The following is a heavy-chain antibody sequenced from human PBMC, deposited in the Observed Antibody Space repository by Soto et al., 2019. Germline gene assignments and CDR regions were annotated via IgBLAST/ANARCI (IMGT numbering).Heavy chain of an antibody. V-gene: IGHV6-1*01. J-gene: IGHJ6*03. Sequence: PSQTLSLTCAISGDSVSSNSAAWNWIRLSPSRGLEWLARTYYRSRWYNDYAVFVRSRITVNPDTSKNQLSLQLTSVTPEDTAVYYCAGTTSHQWYYMDVWGKGTTVTVSS. CDR1: GDSVSSNSAA. CDR2: TYYRSRWYN. CDR3: AGTTSHQWYYMDV. D-gene: IGHD1-7*01.